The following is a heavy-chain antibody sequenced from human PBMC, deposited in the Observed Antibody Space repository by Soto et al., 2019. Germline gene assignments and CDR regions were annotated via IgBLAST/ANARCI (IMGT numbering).Heavy chain of an antibody. Sequence: PSETLSLTCTVSGGSISSGGYYWSWIRQHPGKGLEWIGYIYYSGSTYYNPSLKSRVTISVDTSKNQFSLKLSSVTAADTAVYYCARLSGWDNWFDPWGQGTLVTVSS. V-gene: IGHV4-31*03. CDR3: ARLSGWDNWFDP. J-gene: IGHJ5*02. D-gene: IGHD6-19*01. CDR2: IYYSGST. CDR1: GGSISSGGYY.